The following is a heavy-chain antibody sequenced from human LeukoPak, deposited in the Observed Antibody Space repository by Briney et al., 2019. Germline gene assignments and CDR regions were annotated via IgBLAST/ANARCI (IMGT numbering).Heavy chain of an antibody. Sequence: PGGSLRLSCAASGFTFSSYAMSWVRQAPGKGLEWASAISGSGGSTYYADSVKGRFTISRDNSKNTLYLQMNSLRAEDTAVYYCAKDATYYYDSSGYYFWPFDYWGQGTLVTVSS. CDR1: GFTFSSYA. V-gene: IGHV3-23*01. CDR2: ISGSGGST. D-gene: IGHD3-22*01. CDR3: AKDATYYYDSSGYYFWPFDY. J-gene: IGHJ4*02.